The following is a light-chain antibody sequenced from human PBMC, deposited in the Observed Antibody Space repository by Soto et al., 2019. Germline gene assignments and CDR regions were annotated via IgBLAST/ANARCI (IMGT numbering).Light chain of an antibody. CDR3: QTWGTGLQV. V-gene: IGLV4-69*01. J-gene: IGLJ2*01. CDR1: SGHSSYA. CDR2: LNSDGSH. Sequence: QPVLTQSPSASASLGASVKLTCTLSSGHSSYAIAWHQQQPEKGPRYLMKLNSDGSHSKGDGIPDRFSGSSSGAGRYLTISRLQYEDEADYYCQTWGTGLQVFGGGTKVTVL.